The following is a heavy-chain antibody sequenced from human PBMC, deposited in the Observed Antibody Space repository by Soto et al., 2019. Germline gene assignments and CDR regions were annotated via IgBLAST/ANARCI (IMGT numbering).Heavy chain of an antibody. CDR2: MNPNSGNT. V-gene: IGHV1-8*01. Sequence: ASVKVSCKASGYTFTSYDINWVRQATGQGLEWMGWMNPNSGNTGYAQKFQGRVTMTRNTSISTAYMELSSLRSEDTAVYYCARPTYYDFWSGYIYGMDVWGQGTTFTVSS. J-gene: IGHJ6*02. D-gene: IGHD3-3*01. CDR3: ARPTYYDFWSGYIYGMDV. CDR1: GYTFTSYD.